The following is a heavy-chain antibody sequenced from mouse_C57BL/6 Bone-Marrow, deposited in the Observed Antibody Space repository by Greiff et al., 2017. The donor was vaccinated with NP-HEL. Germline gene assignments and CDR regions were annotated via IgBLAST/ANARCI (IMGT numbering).Heavy chain of an antibody. Sequence: VQLKQSGAELVKPGASVKLSCTASGFNIKDYYMHWVKQRTEQGLEWIGRIDPEAGETKYAPKFQGKATITADKSSNPAYLQLSSLTSEDTGVYYCAPSYYSNYGFAYWGQGTLVTVSA. CDR3: APSYYSNYGFAY. J-gene: IGHJ3*01. CDR2: IDPEAGET. V-gene: IGHV14-2*01. D-gene: IGHD2-5*01. CDR1: GFNIKDYY.